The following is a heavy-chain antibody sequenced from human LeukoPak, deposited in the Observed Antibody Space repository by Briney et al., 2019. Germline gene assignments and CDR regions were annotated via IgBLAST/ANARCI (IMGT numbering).Heavy chain of an antibody. J-gene: IGHJ6*02. D-gene: IGHD6-13*01. CDR1: GGSISSYY. V-gene: IGHV4-4*07. CDR2: IYTSGST. Sequence: PSETLSLTCTVSGGSISSYYWSWIRQPAGKGLEWIGRIYTSGSTNYNPSLKSRVTMSVDTSKNQFSLKLSSVTAADTAVYYCARALGQIAAAGSLEGFYGMDVWGQGTTVTVSS. CDR3: ARALGQIAAAGSLEGFYGMDV.